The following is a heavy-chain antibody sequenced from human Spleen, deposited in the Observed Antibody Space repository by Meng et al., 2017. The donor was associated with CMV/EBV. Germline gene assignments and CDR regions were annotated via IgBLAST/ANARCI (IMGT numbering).Heavy chain of an antibody. CDR3: ARYDFWTSYEGGYFDY. CDR2: IYYTGTT. CDR1: GSTNNMNYY. D-gene: IGHD3/OR15-3a*01. Sequence: GSTNNMNYYWGWIRQPPGRGLEWIGSIYYTGTTYYSPSLKSRVTILLDTSRNQFSLKLSFATAADTALYYCARYDFWTSYEGGYFDYLGQGTLVTVSS. J-gene: IGHJ4*02. V-gene: IGHV4-39*07.